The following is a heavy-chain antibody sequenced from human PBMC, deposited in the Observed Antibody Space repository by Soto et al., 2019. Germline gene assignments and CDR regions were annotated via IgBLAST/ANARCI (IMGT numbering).Heavy chain of an antibody. J-gene: IGHJ4*02. V-gene: IGHV4-34*01. CDR3: ARGVTGF. D-gene: IGHD7-27*01. CDR2: VDHSGST. CDR1: GGSFSGYY. Sequence: PSETLSLTCAVYGGSFSGYYWSWIRQTEEKGLEWIGDVDHSGSTNYNPSLKSRITISVDTSKNQFSLKLNSVTTADTAVYYCARGVTGFWGQGTLVTVSS.